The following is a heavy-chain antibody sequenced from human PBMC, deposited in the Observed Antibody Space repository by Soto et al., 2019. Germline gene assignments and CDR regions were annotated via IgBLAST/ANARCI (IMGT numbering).Heavy chain of an antibody. J-gene: IGHJ4*02. CDR2: INHSGST. Sequence: PMETMSLTYAFYGVNSSGHYLSWISQTPGKGLEWIGEINHSGSTNYNPSLKSRLTISVDTSKNQFSLNLSSVTASDTAVYFCVSQRTTGVSHSYFDYLGQGAPVTV. CDR1: GVNSSGHY. D-gene: IGHD4-17*01. V-gene: IGHV4-34*08. CDR3: VSQRTTGVSHSYFDY.